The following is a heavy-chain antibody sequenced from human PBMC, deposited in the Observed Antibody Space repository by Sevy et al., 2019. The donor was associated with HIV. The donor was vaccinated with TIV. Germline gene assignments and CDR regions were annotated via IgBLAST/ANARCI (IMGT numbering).Heavy chain of an antibody. CDR3: AGGSHDYGDYDRDVGFDY. J-gene: IGHJ4*02. V-gene: IGHV3-21*01. Sequence: GGSLRLSCADSGFTFSSYTMSWVRQAPGKGLEWVSSISSTGNYIYYADSLKGRFSISRDNAKNSLYLQMNSLRAEDTAVYYCAGGSHDYGDYDRDVGFDYWGQGTLVTVSS. CDR1: GFTFSSYT. D-gene: IGHD4-17*01. CDR2: ISSTGNYI.